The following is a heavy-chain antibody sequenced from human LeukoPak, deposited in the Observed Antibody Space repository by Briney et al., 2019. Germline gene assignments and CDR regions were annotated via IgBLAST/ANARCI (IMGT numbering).Heavy chain of an antibody. CDR2: ISSSSSTI. Sequence: GGSLRLSCAASGFTFSSHSMNWVRQAPGKGLEWASYISSSSSTIYYADSVKGRFTISRDNSKNTLYLQMNSLRAEDTAVYYCARGDPAAGFLYYFDYWGQGTLVTVSS. J-gene: IGHJ4*02. CDR1: GFTFSSHS. CDR3: ARGDPAAGFLYYFDY. D-gene: IGHD6-13*01. V-gene: IGHV3-48*01.